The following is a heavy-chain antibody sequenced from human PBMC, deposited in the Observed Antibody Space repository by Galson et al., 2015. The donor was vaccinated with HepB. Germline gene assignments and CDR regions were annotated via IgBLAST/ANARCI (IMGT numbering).Heavy chain of an antibody. CDR1: AGSFSGYY. Sequence: SETLSLTCAVYAGSFSGYYWTWIRQPPGKGLEWIGYIYYSGSTNYNPSLKSRVTISVDTSKNQFSLKLSSVTAADTAVYYCASSDFWPHPFDIWGQGTMVTVSS. J-gene: IGHJ3*02. CDR2: IYYSGST. D-gene: IGHD3-3*01. V-gene: IGHV4-59*01. CDR3: ASSDFWPHPFDI.